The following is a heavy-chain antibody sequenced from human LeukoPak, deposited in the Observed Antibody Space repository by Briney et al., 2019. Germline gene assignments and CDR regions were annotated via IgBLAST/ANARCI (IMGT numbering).Heavy chain of an antibody. V-gene: IGHV4-39*01. CDR1: GGSISSSSYY. CDR2: IYYSGST. Sequence: SETLSLTCTVSGGSISSSSYYWGWIRQPPGKGLEWIGGIYYSGSTYYNPSLKSRVTISVDTSKNQFSLKLSSVTAADTAVYYCARHGKWELQDLDYWGQGTLVTVSS. CDR3: ARHGKWELQDLDY. J-gene: IGHJ4*02. D-gene: IGHD1-26*01.